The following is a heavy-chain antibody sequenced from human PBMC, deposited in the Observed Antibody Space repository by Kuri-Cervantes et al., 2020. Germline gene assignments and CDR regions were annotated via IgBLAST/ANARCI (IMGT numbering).Heavy chain of an antibody. V-gene: IGHV4-39*07. CDR1: GGSVSSGSYY. CDR3: ARGKMGRLVDY. J-gene: IGHJ4*02. CDR2: INHSGST. Sequence: ESLKISCTVSGGSVSSGSYYWSWIRQPPGKGLEWIGEINHSGSTNYNPSLKSRVTISVDTSKNQFSLKLSSVTAADTAVYYCARGKMGRLVDYWGQGTLVTVSS. D-gene: IGHD5-24*01.